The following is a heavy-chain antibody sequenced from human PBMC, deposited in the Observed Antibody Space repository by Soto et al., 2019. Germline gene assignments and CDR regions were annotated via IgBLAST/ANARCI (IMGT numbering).Heavy chain of an antibody. CDR3: ASPVLDDVWSGYYNPVFDD. D-gene: IGHD3-3*01. CDR2: ISGSGGST. J-gene: IGHJ4*02. Sequence: EVQLLESGGGLVQPGGSLRLSCAASGFTFSSYAMSWVRHAPGKGLEWVSAISGSGGSTYYEDSVKGRFTISRDNSKNTLYLQMNSLRAEDTAVDYCASPVLDDVWSGYYNPVFDDWGQGTLVTVSS. V-gene: IGHV3-23*01. CDR1: GFTFSSYA.